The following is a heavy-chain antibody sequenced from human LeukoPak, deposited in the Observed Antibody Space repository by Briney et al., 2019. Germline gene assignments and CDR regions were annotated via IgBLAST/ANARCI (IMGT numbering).Heavy chain of an antibody. J-gene: IGHJ4*02. CDR2: ISSNGGST. V-gene: IGHV3-64*01. D-gene: IGHD3-3*01. CDR1: GFTFSSYA. Sequence: GGSLRLSCAASGFTFSSYAMHWVRQAPGKGLEYVSAISSNGGSTYYANSVKGRFTISRDNSKNTLYLQMGSLRAEDMAVYYCARAPRPEDFWSGYYQGYFDYWGQGTLVTVSS. CDR3: ARAPRPEDFWSGYYQGYFDY.